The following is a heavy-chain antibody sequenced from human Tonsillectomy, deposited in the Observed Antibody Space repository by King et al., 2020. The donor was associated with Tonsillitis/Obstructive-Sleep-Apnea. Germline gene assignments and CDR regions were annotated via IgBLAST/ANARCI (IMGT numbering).Heavy chain of an antibody. Sequence: QLVQSGAEVKKPGASVKVSCKASGYTFTSYYMHWVRQAPGQGLEWMGIINPSGGSTSYAQKFQGRVTMTRDTSTSTVYMELSSLRSEDTAVYYCARDDYGDYVNVIPRPGDRNDYWGQGTLVTVSS. CDR2: INPSGGST. CDR3: ARDDYGDYVNVIPRPGDRNDY. CDR1: GYTFTSYY. D-gene: IGHD4-17*01. V-gene: IGHV1-46*01. J-gene: IGHJ4*02.